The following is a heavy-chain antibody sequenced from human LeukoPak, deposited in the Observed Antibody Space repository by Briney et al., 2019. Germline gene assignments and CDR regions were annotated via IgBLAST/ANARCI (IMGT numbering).Heavy chain of an antibody. J-gene: IGHJ4*02. D-gene: IGHD6-13*01. CDR2: IYHSGST. V-gene: IGHV4-30-2*01. CDR3: ASSLSSSWYKGFDY. CDR1: GGSISSGGFS. Sequence: SETLSLTCAVSGGSISSGGFSWSWIRQPPGEGLEWIGYIYHSGSTYYNPSLKSRVTISVDRSKNQFSLKLSSVTAADTAVYYCASSLSSSWYKGFDYWGQGTLVTVSS.